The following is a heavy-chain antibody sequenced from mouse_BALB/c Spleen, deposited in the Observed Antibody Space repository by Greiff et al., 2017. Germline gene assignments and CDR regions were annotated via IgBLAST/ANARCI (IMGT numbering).Heavy chain of an antibody. D-gene: IGHD2-10*01. CDR2: INSNGGST. CDR1: GFTFSSYG. CDR3: ARDMTYYGNYGYFDV. Sequence: EVQLQQSGGGLVQPGGSLKLSCAASGFTFSSYGMSWVRQTPDKRLELVATINSNGGSTYYPDSVKGRFTISRDNAKNTLYLQMSSLKYEDTAMYYCARDMTYYGNYGYFDVWGAGTTVTVSS. J-gene: IGHJ1*01. V-gene: IGHV5-6-3*01.